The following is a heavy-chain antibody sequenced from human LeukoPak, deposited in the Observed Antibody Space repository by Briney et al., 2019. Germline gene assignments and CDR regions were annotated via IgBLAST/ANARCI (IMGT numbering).Heavy chain of an antibody. CDR1: GFTFSNYA. D-gene: IGHD5-18*01. CDR3: ARDLRGYSYGYFDY. J-gene: IGHJ4*02. V-gene: IGHV3-53*01. Sequence: GGSLRLSCAASGFTFSNYAMSWVRQAPGKGLEWVSVIYSGGSTYYADSVKGRFTISRDNSKNTLYLQMNSLRAEDTAVYYCARDLRGYSYGYFDYWGQGTLVTVSS. CDR2: IYSGGST.